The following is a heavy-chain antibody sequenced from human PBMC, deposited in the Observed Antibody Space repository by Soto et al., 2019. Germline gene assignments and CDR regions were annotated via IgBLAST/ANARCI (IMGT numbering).Heavy chain of an antibody. CDR2: INGSGDST. J-gene: IGHJ4*02. D-gene: IGHD1-7*01. CDR3: VKLRLELLYLDS. CDR1: GFTFSRYG. Sequence: EVQLSESGGGLVQPGGSLRLSCAASGFTFSRYGMSWVRRAPGKGLEWVSAINGSGDSTYYADYVKGRCTIARDGSNNTVYLQMTSLRADDTAVYSCVKLRLELLYLDSWGLGALVIVSS. V-gene: IGHV3-23*01.